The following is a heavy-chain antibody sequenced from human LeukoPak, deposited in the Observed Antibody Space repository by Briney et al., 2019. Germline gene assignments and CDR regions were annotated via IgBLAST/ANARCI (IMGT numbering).Heavy chain of an antibody. Sequence: GGSLRLSCAASGFTFSSYGMHWVRQAPGKGLEWVAFIRYDGSNKYYADSAKGRFTISRDNSKNTLYLQMNSLRAEDTAVYYCAKLHGGHYMVRGVYYFDYWGQGTLVTVSS. V-gene: IGHV3-30*02. CDR1: GFTFSSYG. CDR2: IRYDGSNK. J-gene: IGHJ4*02. D-gene: IGHD3-10*01. CDR3: AKLHGGHYMVRGVYYFDY.